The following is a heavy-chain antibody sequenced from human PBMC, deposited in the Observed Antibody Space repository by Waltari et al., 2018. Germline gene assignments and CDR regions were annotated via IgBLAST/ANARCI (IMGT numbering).Heavy chain of an antibody. D-gene: IGHD3-22*01. CDR3: ARDSGSNYYDSSGYPHYFDY. CDR2: ISSSSSYI. V-gene: IGHV3-21*01. CDR1: GFTFSSYS. Sequence: EVQLVESGGGLVKPGGSLRLSCAASGFTFSSYSMNWVRQAPGKGLEWVSSISSSSSYIYYADSVKGRFTISRDNAKNSLYLQMNSLRAEDTAVYYCARDSGSNYYDSSGYPHYFDYWGQGTLVIVSS. J-gene: IGHJ4*02.